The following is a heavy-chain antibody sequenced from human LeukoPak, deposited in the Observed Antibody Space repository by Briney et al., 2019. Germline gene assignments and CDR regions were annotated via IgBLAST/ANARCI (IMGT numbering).Heavy chain of an antibody. D-gene: IGHD5-12*01. J-gene: IGHJ4*02. V-gene: IGHV3-30*04. CDR2: ISYNGSNK. CDR1: GFTFNSYA. CDR3: ERGQLAYRGYDPLSNY. Sequence: GGSLRLSCAASGFTFNSYAIHWVRQAPGKGLEWVASISYNGSNKYYADSVKGRFTISRDNSKNTLYLQLNSLRPEDTAVYYCERGQLAYRGYDPLSNYWREGTLVSVSS.